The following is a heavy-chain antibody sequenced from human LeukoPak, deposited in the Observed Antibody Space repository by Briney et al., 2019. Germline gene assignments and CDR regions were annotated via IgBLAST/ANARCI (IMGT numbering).Heavy chain of an antibody. J-gene: IGHJ4*02. CDR1: GGSISSGSYY. CDR3: ARGLYCGGDCYWFDY. Sequence: SQTLSLTCTVSGGSISSGSYYWSWIRQPAGKGLEWIARIYTSGSTNYNPSLKSRVTISVDTSKNQFSLKLSSVTAADTAVYYCARGLYCGGDCYWFDYWGQGTLVTVSS. V-gene: IGHV4-61*02. CDR2: IYTSGST. D-gene: IGHD2-21*02.